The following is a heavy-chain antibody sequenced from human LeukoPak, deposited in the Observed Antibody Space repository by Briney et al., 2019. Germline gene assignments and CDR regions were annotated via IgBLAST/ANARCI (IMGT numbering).Heavy chain of an antibody. V-gene: IGHV5-51*01. CDR2: IYPGDSDT. D-gene: IGHD6-13*01. Sequence: GESLKVSCKGSGYSFTSYWIGWVRQMPGKGLEWMGIIYPGDSDTRYSPSFQGQVTISADKSIRTAYLQWSSLKASDTAMYYCARLYRSWYGEIDYWGQGTLVTVSS. CDR1: GYSFTSYW. J-gene: IGHJ4*02. CDR3: ARLYRSWYGEIDY.